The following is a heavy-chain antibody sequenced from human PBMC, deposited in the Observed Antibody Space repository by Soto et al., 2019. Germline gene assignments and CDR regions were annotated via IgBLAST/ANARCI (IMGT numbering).Heavy chain of an antibody. CDR3: ANANYGMDV. Sequence: GGSLRLSCAASGFTFSSSAMSWVRQAPGKGLEWVSAISGGGGSTYYADSVKGRFTISRDTSKNTLYLQMNSLRAEDTAVYYCANANYGMDVWGQGTTVTVSS. V-gene: IGHV3-23*01. CDR2: ISGGGGST. J-gene: IGHJ6*02. CDR1: GFTFSSSA.